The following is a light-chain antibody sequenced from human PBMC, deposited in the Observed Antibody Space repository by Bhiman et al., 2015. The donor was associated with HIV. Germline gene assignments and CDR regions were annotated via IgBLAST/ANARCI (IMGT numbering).Light chain of an antibody. CDR3: SSYTSSSTYV. CDR1: SSDVGGYNF. CDR2: DVS. J-gene: IGLJ1*01. Sequence: QSALTQPASMSGSPGPSITISCTGTSSDVGGYNFVSWYQQHPGRAPKLIIYDVSNRPSGVSNRFSGSKSGNTASLTISGLQAEDEADYYCSSYTSSSTYVFGGGTKVTVL. V-gene: IGLV2-14*03.